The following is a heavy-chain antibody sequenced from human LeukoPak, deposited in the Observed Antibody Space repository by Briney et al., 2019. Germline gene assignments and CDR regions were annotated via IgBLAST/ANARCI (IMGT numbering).Heavy chain of an antibody. CDR2: INPNSGGT. CDR3: ARDRDGAQGGY. J-gene: IGHJ4*02. D-gene: IGHD4-17*01. CDR1: GYTFTGYY. Sequence: ASVKVSCKASGYTFTGYYIHWVRQAPGQGLEWMGWINPNSGGTNYAQKFQGRVTVTRDTSISTAYMVLSSLRSDDTAVYYCARDRDGAQGGYWGQGTLVTVSS. V-gene: IGHV1-2*02.